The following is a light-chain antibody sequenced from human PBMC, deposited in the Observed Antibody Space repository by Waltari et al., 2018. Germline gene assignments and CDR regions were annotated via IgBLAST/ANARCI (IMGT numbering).Light chain of an antibody. CDR3: QQHGTLPAT. Sequence: IVLTQSPGTASLSPGERVTLSCRASQSVGSSSLAWYQQKPGQAPRLVIYRASRRATGIPDRFSGSGSGTDFSLTISRLEPEDFAVYYCQQHGTLPATFGQGTKMEIK. CDR2: RAS. J-gene: IGKJ1*01. CDR1: QSVGSSS. V-gene: IGKV3-20*01.